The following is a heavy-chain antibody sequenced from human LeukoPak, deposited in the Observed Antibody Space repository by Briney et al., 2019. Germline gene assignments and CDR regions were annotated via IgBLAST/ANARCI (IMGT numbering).Heavy chain of an antibody. CDR1: GGTFSSYT. V-gene: IGHV1-69*13. CDR2: IIPIFGTA. D-gene: IGHD2-15*01. J-gene: IGHJ3*02. CDR3: ARVGGGYPLGPAAFDI. Sequence: SVKVSCKASGGTFSSYTISWVRQAPGQGLEWMGGIIPIFGTANYAQKFQGRVTITADESTRTAYMELSSLRSEDAAVYYCARVGGGYPLGPAAFDIWGQGTMVTVSS.